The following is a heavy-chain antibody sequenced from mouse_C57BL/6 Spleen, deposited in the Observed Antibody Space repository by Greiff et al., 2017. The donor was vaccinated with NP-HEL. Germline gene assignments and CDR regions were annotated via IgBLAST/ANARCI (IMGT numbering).Heavy chain of an antibody. CDR2: IRNKANGYTT. CDR3: ARFYYYGLDY. J-gene: IGHJ2*01. D-gene: IGHD1-1*01. CDR1: GFTFTDYY. V-gene: IGHV7-3*01. Sequence: EVHLVESGGGLVQPGGSLSLSCAASGFTFTDYYMSWVRQPPGKALEWLGFIRNKANGYTTEYSASVKGRFTISRDNSQSILYLQMNALRAEDSATYYCARFYYYGLDYWGQGTTLTVSS.